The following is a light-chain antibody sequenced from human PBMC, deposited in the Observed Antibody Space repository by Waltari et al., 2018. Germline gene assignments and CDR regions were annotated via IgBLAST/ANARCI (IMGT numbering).Light chain of an antibody. CDR1: QSIDNLY. CDR2: GSS. CDR3: QRYDRPPLYT. Sequence: EIVLTQSPGTLSLSPGERATLSCRASQSIDNLYIAWYQQRPGQAPRLPISGSSSRATGIPDRLSGSGSGTDFTLTIRGLEPEDSAVYYCQRYDRPPLYTFGQGTNLEI. V-gene: IGKV3-20*01. J-gene: IGKJ2*01.